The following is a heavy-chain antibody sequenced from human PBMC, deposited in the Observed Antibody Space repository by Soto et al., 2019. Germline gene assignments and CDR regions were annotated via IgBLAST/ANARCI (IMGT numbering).Heavy chain of an antibody. D-gene: IGHD2-15*01. CDR2: IIPIFGTA. V-gene: IGHV1-69*01. CDR1: GGTFSSYA. Sequence: QVQLVQSGAEVKKPGSSVKVSCKASGGTFSSYAISWVRQAPGQGLEWMGGIIPIFGTANYAQKFQGRVTITADESTSTAYMELRSLRSEDTAVYYCARAGVIGYCSGGSCYSHAFDIWGQGTMVTVSS. CDR3: ARAGVIGYCSGGSCYSHAFDI. J-gene: IGHJ3*02.